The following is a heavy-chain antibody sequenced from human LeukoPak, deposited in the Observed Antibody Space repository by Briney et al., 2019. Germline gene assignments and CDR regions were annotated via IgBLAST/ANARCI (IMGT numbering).Heavy chain of an antibody. V-gene: IGHV3-64*03. CDR3: AGGKDFDY. D-gene: IGHD4-23*01. CDR2: ISSNGITT. CDR1: GFAFSSYT. J-gene: IGHJ4*02. Sequence: GGSLRLSCSASGFAFSSYTMHWARQAPGKGLEYVSVISSNGITTYYADSVKGRFTISRDNAKSTLYMQVSSLRAEDTAVYYCAGGKDFDYWGQGTLVTVSS.